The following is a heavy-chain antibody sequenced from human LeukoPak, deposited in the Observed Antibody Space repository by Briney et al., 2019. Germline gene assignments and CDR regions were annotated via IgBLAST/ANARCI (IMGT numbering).Heavy chain of an antibody. Sequence: PGGSLRLSCAASGFTFSSYAMHWVRQAPGKGLEWVAVISYDGSNKYYADSVKGRFTISRDNSKNTLYLQMNSLRAEDTAVYYCARDREGHDYGDYEGYWGQGTLVTVSS. CDR3: ARDREGHDYGDYEGY. V-gene: IGHV3-30*04. D-gene: IGHD4-17*01. J-gene: IGHJ4*02. CDR2: ISYDGSNK. CDR1: GFTFSSYA.